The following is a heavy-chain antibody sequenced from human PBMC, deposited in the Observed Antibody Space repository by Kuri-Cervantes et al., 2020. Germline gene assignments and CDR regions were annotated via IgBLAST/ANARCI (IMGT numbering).Heavy chain of an antibody. J-gene: IGHJ3*02. Sequence: SETLSLTCAVSGGSISSSNWWSWVRQPPGKGLEWIGEIYHSGSTNYNPSLKSRVTISVDTYKNQFSLKLSSVTAADTAVYYCARDSGIVAANDAFDIWGQGTMVTVSS. CDR3: ARDSGIVAANDAFDI. D-gene: IGHD6-13*01. V-gene: IGHV4-4*02. CDR1: GGSISSSNW. CDR2: IYHSGST.